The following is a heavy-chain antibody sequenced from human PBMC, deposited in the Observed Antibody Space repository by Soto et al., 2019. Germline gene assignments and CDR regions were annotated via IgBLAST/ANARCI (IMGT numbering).Heavy chain of an antibody. CDR1: GFTFSSSA. D-gene: IGHD3-3*01. V-gene: IGHV3-23*01. Sequence: GGSLRLSCAASGFTFSSSAMSWVRQAPGKGLEWVSAVSGSGGTTYYADSVKGRFTISRDNSKNTLYLQMNSLRAEDTAVYYCAKADDFWSGYCLDYWGQGTLVTVSS. CDR3: AKADDFWSGYCLDY. J-gene: IGHJ4*02. CDR2: VSGSGGTT.